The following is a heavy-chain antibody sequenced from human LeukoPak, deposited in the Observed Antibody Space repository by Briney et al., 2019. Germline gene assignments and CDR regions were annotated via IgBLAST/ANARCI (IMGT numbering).Heavy chain of an antibody. D-gene: IGHD3-10*01. V-gene: IGHV3-9*01. J-gene: IGHJ5*02. CDR3: ARVVQKYYYGSGSYSEWFDP. CDR1: GFTFDDYA. CDR2: ITWNSDTI. Sequence: GGSLRLSCAASGFTFDDYAMHWVRQAPGKGLEWVSGITWNSDTIGYADSVKGRFTISRDNAKNSLYLQMNSLRAEDTALYYCARVVQKYYYGSGSYSEWFDPWGQGTLVTVSS.